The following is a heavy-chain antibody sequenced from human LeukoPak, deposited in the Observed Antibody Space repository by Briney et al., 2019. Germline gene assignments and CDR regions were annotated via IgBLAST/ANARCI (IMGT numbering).Heavy chain of an antibody. CDR2: IKSKPDGGTT. J-gene: IGHJ4*02. CDR1: GFTFSNAW. CDR3: TTDLQYSSGWLQIDY. Sequence: GGSLRLSCAASGFTFSNAWMSWVRQAPGKGLEWVGRIKSKPDGGTTDYAAPVKGRFTITRADSKNTLYLQMNSLKTEDTAVYYCTTDLQYSSGWLQIDYWGQGTLVPVSS. V-gene: IGHV3-15*01. D-gene: IGHD6-19*01.